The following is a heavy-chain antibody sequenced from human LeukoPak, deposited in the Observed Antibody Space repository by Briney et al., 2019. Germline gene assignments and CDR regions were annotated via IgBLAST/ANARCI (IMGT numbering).Heavy chain of an antibody. CDR1: GGSFSGYY. D-gene: IGHD6-6*01. Sequence: SETLSLTCAVYGGSFSGYYWSWIRQPPGKGLEWIGEINHSGSTNYNPSLKSRVTISVDTSKNQFSLKLSSVTAADTAVYYCARDAADRIAARPGYFQHWGQGTLVTVSS. CDR2: INHSGST. CDR3: ARDAADRIAARPGYFQH. V-gene: IGHV4-34*01. J-gene: IGHJ1*01.